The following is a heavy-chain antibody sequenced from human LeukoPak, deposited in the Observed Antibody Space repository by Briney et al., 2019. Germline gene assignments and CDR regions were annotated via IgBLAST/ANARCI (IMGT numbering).Heavy chain of an antibody. D-gene: IGHD3-3*01. V-gene: IGHV4-38-2*02. CDR1: GFTFSSYG. CDR3: TRDDFGIKTDWEDYYYMDV. Sequence: GSLRLSCVASGFTFSSYGMHWVRQAPGKGLEWIGSIYHTGTTDHNPSLKSRVTISIDTSKNQFSLNLKSVSAADTAVYYCTRDDFGIKTDWEDYYYMDVWGKGTTVTVSS. J-gene: IGHJ6*03. CDR2: IYHTGTT.